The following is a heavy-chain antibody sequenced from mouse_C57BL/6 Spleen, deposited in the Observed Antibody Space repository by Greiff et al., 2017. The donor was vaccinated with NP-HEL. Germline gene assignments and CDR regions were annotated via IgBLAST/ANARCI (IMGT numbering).Heavy chain of an antibody. V-gene: IGHV5-17*01. CDR2: ISSGSSHI. Sequence: EVHLVESGGGLVKPGGSLKLSCAASGFTFSDYGMHWVRQAPEQGLEWVAYISSGSSHIYYADKVKGRFTISKDNAKNTLYLQMTSLRSEDTDMYYCARITGGDAMDYWGQGTSLTVSS. CDR3: ARITGGDAMDY. D-gene: IGHD4-1*01. J-gene: IGHJ2*02. CDR1: GFTFSDYG.